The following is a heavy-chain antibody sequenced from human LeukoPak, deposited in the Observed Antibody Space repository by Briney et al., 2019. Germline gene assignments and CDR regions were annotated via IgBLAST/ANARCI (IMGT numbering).Heavy chain of an antibody. Sequence: SETLSLTCTVSGGSISNSNYYWGWIRQPPGKGLEWIGNIYYSGSTYYNPSLRSRVTISVDTSKNQFSLKLSSVTAADTAVYYCARDAIQLWLGMDVWGKGTTVTISS. CDR2: IYYSGST. V-gene: IGHV4-39*02. D-gene: IGHD5-18*01. CDR1: GGSISNSNYY. J-gene: IGHJ6*04. CDR3: ARDAIQLWLGMDV.